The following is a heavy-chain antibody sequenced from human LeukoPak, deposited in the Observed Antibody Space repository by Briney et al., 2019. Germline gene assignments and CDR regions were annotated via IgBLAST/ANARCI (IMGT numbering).Heavy chain of an antibody. CDR1: GGTFISYA. V-gene: IGHV1-69*13. J-gene: IGHJ4*02. D-gene: IGHD5-18*01. CDR2: IIPIFGTA. CDR3: AVGGGYSYGYIDY. Sequence: ASVTVSCKASGGTFISYAISWVRQAPGQGREWMGGIIPIFGTANYVQKFQGRVTITADESTSTAYMELSSLRSEDTAVYYCAVGGGYSYGYIDYWGQGTLVTVSS.